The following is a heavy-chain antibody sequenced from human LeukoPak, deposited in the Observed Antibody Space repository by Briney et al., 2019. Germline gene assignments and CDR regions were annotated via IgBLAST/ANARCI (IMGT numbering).Heavy chain of an antibody. CDR3: ARASGEYSSSYFFDY. V-gene: IGHV1-69*01. J-gene: IGHJ4*02. Sequence: SVKVSCMASGGTFSSYAISWVRQAPGQGLEWMGGIIPIFGTANYAQKFQGRVTITADESTNTAYMELSSLRSEDTAVYYCARASGEYSSSYFFDYWGQGTLVTVSS. D-gene: IGHD6-6*01. CDR1: GGTFSSYA. CDR2: IIPIFGTA.